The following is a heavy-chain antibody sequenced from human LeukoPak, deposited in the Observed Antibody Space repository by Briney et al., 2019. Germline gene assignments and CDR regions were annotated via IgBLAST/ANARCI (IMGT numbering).Heavy chain of an antibody. D-gene: IGHD5-12*01. CDR1: GYSFTDYY. J-gene: IGHJ4*02. CDR3: ARGGGRSGYMFDY. CDR2: INPNSGGT. V-gene: IGHV1-2*06. Sequence: GASVKVSCKASGYSFTDYYIHWVRQAPGQGLEWMGRINPNSGGTNYAQKFQGRVTMTRDTSISTAYMELSRLRSDDTAVYYCARGGGRSGYMFDYWGQGTLVTVSS.